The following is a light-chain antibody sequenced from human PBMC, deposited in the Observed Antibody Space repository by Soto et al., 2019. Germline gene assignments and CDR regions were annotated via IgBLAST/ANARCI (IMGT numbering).Light chain of an antibody. J-gene: IGKJ3*01. Sequence: DIQMTQSPSSLSASVGDRVTITCRASQGISSYLAWYQQKPGKVPKLLIYGASTLHSGVPSRFSGCGSGTDFTLTISSLQPEDVATYYCQRYNSVPNTFGPGTKVDIK. V-gene: IGKV1-27*01. CDR1: QGISSY. CDR3: QRYNSVPNT. CDR2: GAS.